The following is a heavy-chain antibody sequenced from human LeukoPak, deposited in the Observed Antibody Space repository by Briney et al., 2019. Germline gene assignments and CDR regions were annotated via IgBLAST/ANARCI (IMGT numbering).Heavy chain of an antibody. D-gene: IGHD4-17*01. J-gene: IGHJ4*02. V-gene: IGHV3-30*02. CDR1: GFTFSIYG. CDR3: AKDRSTVTTGYFDY. Sequence: QPGGSLRLSCAASGFTFSIYGMHWVRQAPGKGLEWVAFIRYDGSNKYYADSVKGRFTISRDNSKNTLYLQMNSLRAEDTAVYYCAKDRSTVTTGYFDYWGQGTLVTVSS. CDR2: IRYDGSNK.